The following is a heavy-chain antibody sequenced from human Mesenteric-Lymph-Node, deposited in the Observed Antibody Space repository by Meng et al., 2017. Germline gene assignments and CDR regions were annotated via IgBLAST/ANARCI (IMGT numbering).Heavy chain of an antibody. Sequence: ASVKVSCKASGYTFTSYDINWVRQATGQGLEWMGWMNPNSGNTGYAQKFQGRVTITRNTSISTAYMELSSLRSEDTAVYYCAAAQGSSSWYGERSYDAFDIWGQGTMVTVSS. CDR3: AAAQGSSSWYGERSYDAFDI. J-gene: IGHJ3*02. V-gene: IGHV1-8*03. CDR1: GYTFTSYD. CDR2: MNPNSGNT. D-gene: IGHD6-13*01.